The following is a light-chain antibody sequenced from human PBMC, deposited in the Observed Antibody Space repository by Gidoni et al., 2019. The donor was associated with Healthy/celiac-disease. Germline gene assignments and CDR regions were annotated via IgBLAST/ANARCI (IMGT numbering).Light chain of an antibody. J-gene: IGLJ1*01. CDR3: AAWDDSLSACYV. V-gene: IGLV1-47*01. CDR1: SSNIGSNY. CDR2: RNN. Sequence: QSVLTQPPSASGTPGQWVTISCSGSSSNIGSNYVYWYQQLPGPAPKLLIYRNNQRPSGVPDRFSGSKSGTSASLAISGLRSEDEADYYCAAWDDSLSACYVFGTGTKVTVL.